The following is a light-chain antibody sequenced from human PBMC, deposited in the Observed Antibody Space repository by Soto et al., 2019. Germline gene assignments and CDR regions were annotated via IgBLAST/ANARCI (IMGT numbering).Light chain of an antibody. V-gene: IGLV1-40*01. CDR1: SSNIGARYD. CDR2: GDN. Sequence: QSVLTQPPSVSGAPGQRITISCTGSSSNIGARYDVHWYRQLPGTAPKLLLYGDNNRPSGVPDRFSGSRSGASASLAITGLQAGDEADYFCQSYDSSLNRVFGTGTKLTVL. J-gene: IGLJ1*01. CDR3: QSYDSSLNRV.